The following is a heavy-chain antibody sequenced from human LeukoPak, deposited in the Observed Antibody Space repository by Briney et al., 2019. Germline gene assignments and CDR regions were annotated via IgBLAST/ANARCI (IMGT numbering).Heavy chain of an antibody. Sequence: PGGSLRLSCAASGFTFSNYNMNWVRQAPGKGLEWVSYITSRSSSIYYADSVKGRFTISRDNAKNTLYLQTNSLRAEDTAMYYCVRSDWFDNWGQGTLVTVSS. V-gene: IGHV3-48*04. J-gene: IGHJ5*02. CDR1: GFTFSNYN. CDR2: ITSRSSSI. CDR3: VRSDWFDN.